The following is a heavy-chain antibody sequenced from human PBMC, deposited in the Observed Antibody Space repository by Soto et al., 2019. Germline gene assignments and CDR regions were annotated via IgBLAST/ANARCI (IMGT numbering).Heavy chain of an antibody. Sequence: ASVKVSCKASGYPFTSYAMHWVRQAPGQRLEWMGWINAGNGNTKYSQKFQGRVTMTRDKSASTADMELSSLRPDDTAVYYCARDPSYYDSSGYQALDYWGQGTLVTVSS. V-gene: IGHV1-3*01. CDR2: INAGNGNT. CDR3: ARDPSYYDSSGYQALDY. D-gene: IGHD3-22*01. CDR1: GYPFTSYA. J-gene: IGHJ4*02.